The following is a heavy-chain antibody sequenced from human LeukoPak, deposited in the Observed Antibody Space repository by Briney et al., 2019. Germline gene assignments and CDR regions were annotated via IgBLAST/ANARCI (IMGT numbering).Heavy chain of an antibody. J-gene: IGHJ4*02. CDR3: ATLAMLGATDY. CDR2: IYYSGST. V-gene: IGHV4-39*07. CDR1: GGSISSSSYY. Sequence: PSETLSLTCSVSGGSISSSSYYWGWIRQPPGKGLEWIGSIYYSGSTYYNPSLKSRVTISVDTSKNQFSLKLSSVTAADTAVYYCATLAMLGATDYWGQGTLVTVSS. D-gene: IGHD1-26*01.